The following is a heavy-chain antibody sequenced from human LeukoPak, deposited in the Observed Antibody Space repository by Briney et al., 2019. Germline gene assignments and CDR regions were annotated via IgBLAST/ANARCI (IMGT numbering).Heavy chain of an antibody. D-gene: IGHD6-13*01. CDR2: ISTSGST. V-gene: IGHV4-61*02. CDR3: ARAAAAGLDS. J-gene: IGHJ4*02. CDR1: DGSISSGSYY. Sequence: SQTLSLTCTVSDGSISSGSYYWTWIRQPPGKGLEWIRRISTSGSTNYNPSLKSRVSIPADTSKNQFSLKLNSVTAADTAVYYCARAAAAGLDSWGQGTLVTVSS.